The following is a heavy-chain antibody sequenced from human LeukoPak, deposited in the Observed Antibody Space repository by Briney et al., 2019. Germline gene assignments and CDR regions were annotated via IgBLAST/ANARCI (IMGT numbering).Heavy chain of an antibody. J-gene: IGHJ4*02. CDR2: ISYDGSNK. CDR3: ARDWRGSGSYYFDY. D-gene: IGHD3-10*01. CDR1: GFTFSSYA. Sequence: PGRSLRLSCAASGFTFSSYAMHWVRQAPGKGLEWVAVISYDGSNKYCADSVKGLFTISRDNSKNTLYLQMNSLRAEDTAVYYCARDWRGSGSYYFDYWGQGTLVTVSS. V-gene: IGHV3-30*04.